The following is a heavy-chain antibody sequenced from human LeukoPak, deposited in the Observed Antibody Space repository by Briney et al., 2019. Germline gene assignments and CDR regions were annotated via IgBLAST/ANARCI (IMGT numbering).Heavy chain of an antibody. J-gene: IGHJ5*02. Sequence: SVKVSCKASGGTFSNYAISWVRQAPGQGLEWMGGIIPIFGTAKYAQRFQGRVTITADESTSTAYMELSSLRSEDTAVYYCARAKSLRDMATSQGSWGQGTLVTVSS. D-gene: IGHD5-24*01. CDR3: ARAKSLRDMATSQGS. CDR2: IIPIFGTA. CDR1: GGTFSNYA. V-gene: IGHV1-69*13.